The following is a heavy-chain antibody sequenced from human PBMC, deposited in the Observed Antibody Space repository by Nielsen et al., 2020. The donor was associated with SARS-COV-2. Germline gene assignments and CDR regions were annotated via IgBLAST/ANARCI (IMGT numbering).Heavy chain of an antibody. CDR3: ARDRFHYYGSGSRMVWFDP. CDR2: IKQDGSEK. Sequence: GGSLRLSCAASGFTFSSYWMSWVRQAPGKGLEWLANIKQDGSEKYYVDSVKGRFTISRDNAKNSLYLQMNSLRAEDTAVYYCARDRFHYYGSGSRMVWFDPWGQGTLVTVSS. V-gene: IGHV3-7*01. CDR1: GFTFSSYW. D-gene: IGHD3-10*01. J-gene: IGHJ5*02.